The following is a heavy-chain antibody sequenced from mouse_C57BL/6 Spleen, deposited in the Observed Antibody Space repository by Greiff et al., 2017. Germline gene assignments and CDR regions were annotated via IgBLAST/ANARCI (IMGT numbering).Heavy chain of an antibody. J-gene: IGHJ3*01. CDR3: ARSYDYGSSYVEAY. Sequence: VQLQQSGAELVKPGASVKLSCKASGYTFTSYWMHWVKQRPGQGLEWIGNINPSSGYTNYNQKVKDKATLTADKSSSTAYMQLSSLTAEDSAVYYCARSYDYGSSYVEAYWGQRTLVTVSA. CDR1: GYTFTSYW. CDR2: INPSSGYT. V-gene: IGHV1-7*01. D-gene: IGHD1-1*01.